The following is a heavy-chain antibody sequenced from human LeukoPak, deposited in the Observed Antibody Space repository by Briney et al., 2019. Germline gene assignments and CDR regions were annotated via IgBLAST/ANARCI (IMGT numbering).Heavy chain of an antibody. J-gene: IGHJ4*02. CDR1: GYSFTNYW. V-gene: IGHV5-51*01. CDR2: IYPGDSDT. D-gene: IGHD3-10*01. Sequence: GESLQISCKGSGYSFTNYWIGWVRQMPGQGLEWMGIIYPGDSDTRYRPSFKGQVTISADKSISTAYLQWSSLKASDTAMYYCAKYGSGEYFDYWGEGTLVTVFS. CDR3: AKYGSGEYFDY.